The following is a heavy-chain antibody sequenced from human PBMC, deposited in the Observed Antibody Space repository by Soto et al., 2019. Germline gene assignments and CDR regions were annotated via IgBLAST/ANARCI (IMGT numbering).Heavy chain of an antibody. J-gene: IGHJ6*03. D-gene: IGHD2-2*01. CDR1: GGSFSGYY. V-gene: IGHV4-34*01. Sequence: QVQLQQWGAGLLKPSETLSLTCAVYGGSFSGYYWSWIRQPPGKGLEWIGEINHSGSTNYNPSLKSRVTISVHTSKIQFSLKLSSVTAADTAVYYCARTGYCSSTSCYAGNYYYYMDVWGKGTTVTVSS. CDR2: INHSGST. CDR3: ARTGYCSSTSCYAGNYYYYMDV.